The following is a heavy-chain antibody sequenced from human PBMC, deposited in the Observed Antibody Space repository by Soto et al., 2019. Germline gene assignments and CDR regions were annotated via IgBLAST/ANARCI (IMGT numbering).Heavy chain of an antibody. Sequence: SQTLSLTCAISGDNVSSNSAAWNWIRQSPSRGLEWLGRTYYRSKWYNDYAISVKSRITINPDTSKNQFTLQLNSVTPEDTAVYYCARLVAAVHYGMDVWGQGTTVTVSS. CDR1: GDNVSSNSAA. CDR3: ARLVAAVHYGMDV. V-gene: IGHV6-1*01. CDR2: TYYRSKWYN. J-gene: IGHJ6*02. D-gene: IGHD2-15*01.